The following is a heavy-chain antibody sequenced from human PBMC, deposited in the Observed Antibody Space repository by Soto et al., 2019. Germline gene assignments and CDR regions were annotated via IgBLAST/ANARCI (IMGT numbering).Heavy chain of an antibody. V-gene: IGHV3-33*01. CDR1: GFTFSNYA. D-gene: IGHD3-22*01. Sequence: QVQLVESGGGVVQPGRSLRLSCTSSGFTFSNYAMHWVRQAPGKGLEWVAVIWYDGSNKYYADSVKGRFTISRDNSKNTLYLQMNSLRAEDTAVYYCARDSSAYFGYVDYWGQGTLVTVSS. CDR3: ARDSSAYFGYVDY. CDR2: IWYDGSNK. J-gene: IGHJ4*02.